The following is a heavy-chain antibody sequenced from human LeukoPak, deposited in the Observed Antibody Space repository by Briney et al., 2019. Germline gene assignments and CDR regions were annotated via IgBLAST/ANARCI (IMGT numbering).Heavy chain of an antibody. CDR1: GFTFWSYA. Sequence: PGGSLRLSCAASGFTFWSYAMSWVRQAPGKGLEWVSGISGSGGSTYYADSVKGRFTISRDNSKNTLYLQMNSLRAEDTAVYYCAKSAAYYDSSGHQPLVIYYFDYWGQGTLVTVSS. V-gene: IGHV3-23*01. CDR3: AKSAAYYDSSGHQPLVIYYFDY. D-gene: IGHD3-22*01. CDR2: ISGSGGST. J-gene: IGHJ4*02.